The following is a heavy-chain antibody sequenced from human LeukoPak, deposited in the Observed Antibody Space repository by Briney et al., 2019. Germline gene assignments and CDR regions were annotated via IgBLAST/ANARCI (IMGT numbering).Heavy chain of an antibody. CDR2: INWNGGST. V-gene: IGHV3-20*04. D-gene: IGHD6-19*01. CDR1: GFTFDDYG. Sequence: GGSLRLSCAASGFTFDDYGMSWVRQAPGKGLEWVSGINWNGGSTGYADSVKGRFTISRDNAKNSLYLHMNSLRAEDTAVYYCVRESSGWYPFDYWGQGTLVTVSS. CDR3: VRESSGWYPFDY. J-gene: IGHJ4*02.